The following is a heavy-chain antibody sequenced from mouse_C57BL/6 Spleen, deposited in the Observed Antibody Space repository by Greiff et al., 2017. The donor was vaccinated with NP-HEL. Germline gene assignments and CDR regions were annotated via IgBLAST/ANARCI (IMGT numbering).Heavy chain of an antibody. CDR3: ANPTVVGTGYFDV. Sequence: VQLQQSGPELVKPGASVKISCKASGYAFSSSWMNWVKQRPGKGLEWIGRIYPGDGDTNYNGKFKGKATLTADKSSSTAYMQLSSLTSEDSAVYFSANPTVVGTGYFDVWGTGTTVTVSS. D-gene: IGHD1-1*01. V-gene: IGHV1-82*01. J-gene: IGHJ1*03. CDR2: IYPGDGDT. CDR1: GYAFSSSW.